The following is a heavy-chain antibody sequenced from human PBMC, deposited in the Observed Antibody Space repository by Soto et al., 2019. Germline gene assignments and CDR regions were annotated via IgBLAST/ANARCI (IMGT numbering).Heavy chain of an antibody. CDR1: GFTFSSYV. Sequence: QVQLVESGGGVVQPGRSLRLSCTASGFTFSSYVMYWVRQAPGKGLEWVAVISYDGSNKYYADSVKGRFPISRDNSKNTLYLQMNSLRPEDTAVYYCAKDARWSSRYSSVPGFYPLFGMEVWGQGTTVTVSS. CDR2: ISYDGSNK. D-gene: IGHD6-19*01. J-gene: IGHJ6*02. CDR3: AKDARWSSRYSSVPGFYPLFGMEV. V-gene: IGHV3-30*18.